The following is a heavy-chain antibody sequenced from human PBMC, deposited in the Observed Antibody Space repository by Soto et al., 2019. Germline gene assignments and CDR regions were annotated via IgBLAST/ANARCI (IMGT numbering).Heavy chain of an antibody. J-gene: IGHJ4*02. D-gene: IGHD3-22*01. CDR1: GFTFNTYA. CDR3: ARDKDEPYYYDSSGYPTFDY. V-gene: IGHV3-30-3*01. CDR2: ISYDGSNK. Sequence: ESGGGVVQPGRSLRLSCAASGFTFNTYAMHWVRQAPGKGLEWVAVISYDGSNKYYADSVKGRFTISRDNSKNTLYLQMNSLRAEDTAVYYCARDKDEPYYYDSSGYPTFDYWGQGTLVTVSS.